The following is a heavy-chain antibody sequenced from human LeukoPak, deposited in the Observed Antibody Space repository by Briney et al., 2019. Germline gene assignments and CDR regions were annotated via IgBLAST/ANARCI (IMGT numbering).Heavy chain of an antibody. CDR1: GGSIRNGGYY. CDR2: IYYSGST. V-gene: IGHV4-31*03. Sequence: PSATLSLACTFSGGSIRNGGYYSSWLRQPPWMCLELIGYIYYSGSTYYNPSLKCRVPISVDTSTNQFSLKLSSVTAADTAVYFFARVRGTSFVYWGQGTLVSVSS. D-gene: IGHD3-10*01. J-gene: IGHJ4*02. CDR3: ARVRGTSFVY.